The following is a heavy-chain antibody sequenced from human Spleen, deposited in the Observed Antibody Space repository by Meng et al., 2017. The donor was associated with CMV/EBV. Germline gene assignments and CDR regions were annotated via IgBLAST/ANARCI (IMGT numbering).Heavy chain of an antibody. Sequence: SGGYSWSWIRQPPGQGLEWIAYIYHSGTTYYNPSLKSRVSMSVDRSNNHFSLKLSSVTAADTAVYYCARGQITFGEIIVADHFGSWGQGTLVTVSS. CDR2: IYHSGTT. D-gene: IGHD3-16*02. V-gene: IGHV4-30-2*01. CDR3: ARGQITFGEIIVADHFGS. J-gene: IGHJ4*02. CDR1: SGGYS.